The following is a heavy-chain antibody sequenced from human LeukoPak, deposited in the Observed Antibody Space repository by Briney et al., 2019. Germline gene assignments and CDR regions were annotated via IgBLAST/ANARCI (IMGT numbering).Heavy chain of an antibody. CDR3: ARKDSSPRTFDY. V-gene: IGHV3-7*01. CDR2: IKEDGSEK. J-gene: IGHJ4*02. Sequence: PGGSLRLSCAASGFSFSSYWMSWVRQAPGKGLEWVANIKEDGSEKNYVDSVKGRFTISRDNAKNSLYLQMNSLRAEDTAVYYCARKDSSPRTFDYWSQGTLVTVSS. D-gene: IGHD3-22*01. CDR1: GFSFSSYW.